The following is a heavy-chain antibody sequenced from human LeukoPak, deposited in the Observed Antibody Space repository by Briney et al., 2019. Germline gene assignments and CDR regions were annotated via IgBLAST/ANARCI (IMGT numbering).Heavy chain of an antibody. J-gene: IGHJ1*01. Sequence: ASVKVSCKASGGTFSSYAISWVRQAPGQGLEWMGGIIPIFGTANYAQKFQGRVTITTDESTSTAYMELSSLRSEDTAVYYCAILYCTNGVCLPAPAEYFQHWGQGTLVTVSS. CDR2: IIPIFGTA. D-gene: IGHD2-8*01. V-gene: IGHV1-69*05. CDR3: AILYCTNGVCLPAPAEYFQH. CDR1: GGTFSSYA.